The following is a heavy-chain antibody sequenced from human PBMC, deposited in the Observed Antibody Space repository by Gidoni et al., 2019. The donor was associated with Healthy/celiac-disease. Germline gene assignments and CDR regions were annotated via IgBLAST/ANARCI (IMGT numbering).Heavy chain of an antibody. CDR1: GFTFSRYS. D-gene: IGHD1-7*01. V-gene: IGHV3-48*04. CDR2: ISSSSSTI. J-gene: IGHJ6*02. CDR3: ARLWNYDVPNYYYYGMDV. Sequence: EVQLVESGGGLVQPGGSLRLSCADSGFTFSRYSMNWVRQAPGKGLEWVSYISSSSSTIYYADSVKGRFTISRDNAKNSLYLQMNSLRAEDTAVYYCARLWNYDVPNYYYYGMDVWGQVTTVTVSS.